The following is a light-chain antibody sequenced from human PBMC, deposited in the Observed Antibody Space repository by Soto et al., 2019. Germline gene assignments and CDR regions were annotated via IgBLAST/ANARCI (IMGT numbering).Light chain of an antibody. CDR2: EVS. Sequence: QSVLTQPPSASGSPGQSVTISCTGTSSDVGGYNYVSWYQQHPGKAPKLMIYEVSKRPSGVPDRFSGSKSGNTASLTVSGLRAEDEADYFCSFYTTTTSYFFGTGTKLTVL. V-gene: IGLV2-8*01. J-gene: IGLJ1*01. CDR1: SSDVGGYNY. CDR3: SFYTTTTSYF.